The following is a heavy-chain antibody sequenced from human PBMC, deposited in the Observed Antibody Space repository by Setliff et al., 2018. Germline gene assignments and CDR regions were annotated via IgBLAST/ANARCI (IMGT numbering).Heavy chain of an antibody. V-gene: IGHV1-18*01. CDR3: ARVESMVRGKNILRHFDY. D-gene: IGHD3-10*01. CDR2: VTIYNGNT. J-gene: IGHJ4*01. Sequence: ASVKVSCKASGYTFNNYGVAWVRQAPGQGLDWMGWVTIYNGNTKYVQNLQGRLTLSTDRSTNTVYMELGSLTTDDTAIYYCARVESMVRGKNILRHFDYWGHGTQVTVSS. CDR1: GYTFNNYG.